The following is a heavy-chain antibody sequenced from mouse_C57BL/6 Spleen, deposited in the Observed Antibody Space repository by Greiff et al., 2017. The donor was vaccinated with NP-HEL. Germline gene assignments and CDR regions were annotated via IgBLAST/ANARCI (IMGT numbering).Heavy chain of an antibody. Sequence: EVQRVESGPELVKPGASVKMSCKASGYTFTDYNMHWVKQSHGKSLEWIGYINPNNGGTSYNQKFKGKATLTVNKSSSTAYMELRSLTSEDSAVYYCARDGRNWVDYWGQGTTLTVSS. CDR3: ARDGRNWVDY. V-gene: IGHV1-22*01. J-gene: IGHJ2*01. CDR1: GYTFTDYN. D-gene: IGHD4-1*02. CDR2: INPNNGGT.